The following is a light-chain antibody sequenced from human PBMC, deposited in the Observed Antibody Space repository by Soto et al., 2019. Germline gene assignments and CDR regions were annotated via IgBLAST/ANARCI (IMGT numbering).Light chain of an antibody. Sequence: QSALTQPASVSGSPGQSITISCTGTSSDVGSYNLVSWYQQNPGKAPKLMIYEGSKRPSGVSNRFSGSKSGNTASLTISGLNAEDEADSYCCSYAGSSTPYVFGTGTKVTVL. CDR2: EGS. J-gene: IGLJ1*01. V-gene: IGLV2-23*01. CDR1: SSDVGSYNL. CDR3: CSYAGSSTPYV.